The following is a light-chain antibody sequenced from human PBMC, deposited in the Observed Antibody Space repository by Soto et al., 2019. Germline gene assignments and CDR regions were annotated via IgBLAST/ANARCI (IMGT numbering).Light chain of an antibody. J-gene: IGKJ5*01. CDR3: QQYNNWPPYT. CDR2: GAS. Sequence: EIVMTQSPATLSVSPGERATLSCRASQSVSRNVAWYQQKPGQAPRLLIYGASTRATGVPARFSGSGSGSDSTLTISSLQSEDFAVYYCQQYNNWPPYTFGQGTRLEIK. CDR1: QSVSRN. V-gene: IGKV3-15*01.